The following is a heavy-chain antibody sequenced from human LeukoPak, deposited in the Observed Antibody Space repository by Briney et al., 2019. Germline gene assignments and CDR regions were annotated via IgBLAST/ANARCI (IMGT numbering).Heavy chain of an antibody. J-gene: IGHJ4*02. V-gene: IGHV3-15*01. Sequence: GWSLRLSCAASGFTFSNAWMSWVRQAPGKGLEWVGRIKSKTDGGTTDYAAPVKGRFTISRDDSKNTLYLQMNSLKTEDTAVYCCTTLGTVTTGSEYYFDYWGQGTLVTVSS. CDR3: TTLGTVTTGSEYYFDY. D-gene: IGHD4-17*01. CDR2: IKSKTDGGTT. CDR1: GFTFSNAW.